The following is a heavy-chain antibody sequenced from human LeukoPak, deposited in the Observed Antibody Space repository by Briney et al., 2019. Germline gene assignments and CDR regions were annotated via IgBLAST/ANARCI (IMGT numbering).Heavy chain of an antibody. CDR1: GFTFSRYY. V-gene: IGHV3-74*01. CDR3: TRVFVGDEYSSSGY. J-gene: IGHJ4*02. D-gene: IGHD6-13*01. CDR2: INSDGRST. Sequence: GGSLRLSCAASGFTFSRYYMHWVRHAPGKGLVWVSRINSDGRSTTYADSVRGRFTVSRDNAKNTLYLRMNSLKVEDTAMYYCTRVFVGDEYSSSGYWGQGTLVTVSS.